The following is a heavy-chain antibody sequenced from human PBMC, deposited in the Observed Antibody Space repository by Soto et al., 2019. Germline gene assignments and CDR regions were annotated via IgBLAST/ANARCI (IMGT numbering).Heavy chain of an antibody. CDR3: ARGGPQVVHNWVDP. D-gene: IGHD2-15*01. Sequence: PGESLKISCKGSGYTFTSYWINWVRQMPGKGLEWMGRSDPTDSYTNYNPAFQGHVTISADKSLRTAYRQWDSLRASGTATYYCARGGPQVVHNWVDPWGQGTLVTVSS. CDR1: GYTFTSYW. J-gene: IGHJ5*02. V-gene: IGHV5-10-1*01. CDR2: SDPTDSYT.